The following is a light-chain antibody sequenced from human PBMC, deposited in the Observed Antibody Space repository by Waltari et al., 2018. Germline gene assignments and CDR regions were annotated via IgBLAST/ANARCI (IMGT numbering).Light chain of an antibody. CDR1: QSILYSSNNKNY. J-gene: IGKJ3*01. Sequence: DIVMTQSPDSLAVSLGERATIHCKSRQSILYSSNNKNYLAWYQQKPGQPPKLLIYWASTRESGVPDRFSGSGSGTDFTLTISSLQAEDVAVYYCQQYYSTPLTFGPGTKVDIK. CDR3: QQYYSTPLT. CDR2: WAS. V-gene: IGKV4-1*01.